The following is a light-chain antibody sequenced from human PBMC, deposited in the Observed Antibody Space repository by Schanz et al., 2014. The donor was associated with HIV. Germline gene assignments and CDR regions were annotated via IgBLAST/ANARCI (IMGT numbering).Light chain of an antibody. CDR1: SGYSSYA. CDR3: QTWDTGTWV. Sequence: QPVLTQSPSASASLGASVKLTCTLSSGYSSYAIAWHQQQPEKGPRYLMKLNSDGSHSKGDGIPDRFSGSSSGAERYLTISSLQSEDEAEYYCQTWDTGTWVFGGGTKLTVL. J-gene: IGLJ3*02. CDR2: LNSDGSH. V-gene: IGLV4-69*01.